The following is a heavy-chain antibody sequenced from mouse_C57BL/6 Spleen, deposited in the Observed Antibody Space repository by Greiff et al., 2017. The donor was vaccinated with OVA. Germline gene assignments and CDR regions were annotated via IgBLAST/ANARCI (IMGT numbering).Heavy chain of an antibody. Sequence: QVQLQQPGAELVKPGASVKLSCKASGYTFTSYWMQWVKQRPGQGLEWIGEIDPSDSYTNYNQKFKGKATLTVDTSSSTAYMQLSSLTSEDSAVYYCARALYYYGSGYAMDYWGQGTSVTVSS. CDR2: IDPSDSYT. V-gene: IGHV1-50*01. D-gene: IGHD1-1*01. CDR1: GYTFTSYW. CDR3: ARALYYYGSGYAMDY. J-gene: IGHJ4*01.